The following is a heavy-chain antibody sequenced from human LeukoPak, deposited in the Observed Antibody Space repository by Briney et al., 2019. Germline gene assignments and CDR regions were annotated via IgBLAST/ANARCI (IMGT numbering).Heavy chain of an antibody. Sequence: KPSETLSLTCTVSGGSISSSNYYWSWIRQPPGKGLEWIGYIYYSGSTNYNPSLKSRVTISVDTSKNQFSLKLSSVTAADTAVYYCARGTFVVPAAPPDAFDIWGQGTMVTVSS. CDR3: ARGTFVVPAAPPDAFDI. CDR1: GGSISSSNYY. CDR2: IYYSGST. D-gene: IGHD2-2*01. J-gene: IGHJ3*02. V-gene: IGHV4-61*01.